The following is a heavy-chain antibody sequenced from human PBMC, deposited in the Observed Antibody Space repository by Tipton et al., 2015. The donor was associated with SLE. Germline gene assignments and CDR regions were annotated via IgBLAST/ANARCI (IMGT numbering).Heavy chain of an antibody. Sequence: TLSLTCNVSGGSLNSHYWSWIRQPPGKGLEWIGYIVYSGSTRYNPSLNSRGTIPVDTSKNQFSMTLSSVTAADTAVYYCAKTYGDYEYFQHWGQGTLVTVSS. CDR2: IVYSGST. J-gene: IGHJ1*01. CDR1: GGSLNSHY. CDR3: AKTYGDYEYFQH. V-gene: IGHV4-59*11. D-gene: IGHD4-17*01.